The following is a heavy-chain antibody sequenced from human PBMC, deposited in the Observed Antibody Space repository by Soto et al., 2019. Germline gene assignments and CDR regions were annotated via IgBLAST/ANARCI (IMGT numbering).Heavy chain of an antibody. CDR3: AHRPPGYGGYYSFYFDY. CDR2: IYWNDDK. V-gene: IGHV2-5*01. CDR1: GFSLSTSGVG. Sequence: QITLKESGPTLVNPTQTLTLTCTFSGFSLSTSGVGVGWIRQPPGKALEWLALIYWNDDKRYSPSLKSRLTITHDTSKNQVVLTMTNMDPVDTATYYCAHRPPGYGGYYSFYFDYWGQGTLVTVSS. J-gene: IGHJ4*02. D-gene: IGHD3-22*01.